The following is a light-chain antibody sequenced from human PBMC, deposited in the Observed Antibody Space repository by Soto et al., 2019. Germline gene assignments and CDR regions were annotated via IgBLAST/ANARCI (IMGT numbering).Light chain of an antibody. CDR3: HQSYRTVWT. J-gene: IGKJ1*01. CDR1: QNIFSY. Sequence: IQLTQSPSSLSASVGDRVTITCRTSQNIFSYLNWYQQKAGQAPKLLIHSASTLESGVPSRFSGGGSGTDFTLTISGLQPEDFATYFCHQSYRTVWTFGQGTKVDIK. V-gene: IGKV1-39*01. CDR2: SAS.